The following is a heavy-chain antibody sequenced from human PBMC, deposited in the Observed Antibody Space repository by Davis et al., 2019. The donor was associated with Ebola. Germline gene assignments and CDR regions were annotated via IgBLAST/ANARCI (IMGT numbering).Heavy chain of an antibody. CDR1: GFTFSDYY. CDR2: ISSSGSTI. D-gene: IGHD6-19*01. Sequence: GESLKISCAASGFTFSDYYMSWIRQAPGKGLEWVSYISSSGSTIYYADSVKGRFTISRDNAKNSLYLQMNSLRAEDTAVYYCARDRYSSGWYEKTPHAFDIWGQGTMVTVSS. J-gene: IGHJ3*02. CDR3: ARDRYSSGWYEKTPHAFDI. V-gene: IGHV3-11*01.